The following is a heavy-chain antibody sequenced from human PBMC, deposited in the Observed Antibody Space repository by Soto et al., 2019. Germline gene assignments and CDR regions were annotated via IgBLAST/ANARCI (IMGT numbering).Heavy chain of an antibody. D-gene: IGHD6-13*01. Sequence: GGSLRLSCAASGFTFSNAWMNWVRQAPGKGLEWVGRIKSKTDGGTTDYAAPVKGRFTISRDDSKNTLYLQMNSLKTEDTAVYYCTTPHLIAAAGTGDYYYYYYGMDVWGQGTTVTVSS. CDR1: GFTFSNAW. CDR3: TTPHLIAAAGTGDYYYYYYGMDV. CDR2: IKSKTDGGTT. J-gene: IGHJ6*02. V-gene: IGHV3-15*07.